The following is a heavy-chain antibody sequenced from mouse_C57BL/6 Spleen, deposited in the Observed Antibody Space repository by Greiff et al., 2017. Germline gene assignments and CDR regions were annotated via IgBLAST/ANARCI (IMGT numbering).Heavy chain of an antibody. CDR1: GYTFTSYW. CDR3: AREWIYDGYYWFAY. CDR2: IHPKSGST. D-gene: IGHD2-3*01. J-gene: IGHJ3*01. Sequence: QVQLQQPGAELVKPGASVKLSCKASGYTFTSYWMHWVKQRPGQGLEWIGMIHPKSGSTNYNEKFKSKATLTVDKPSSTADMQLSSLTSEDSAVYYCAREWIYDGYYWFAYWGQGTLVTVSA. V-gene: IGHV1-64*01.